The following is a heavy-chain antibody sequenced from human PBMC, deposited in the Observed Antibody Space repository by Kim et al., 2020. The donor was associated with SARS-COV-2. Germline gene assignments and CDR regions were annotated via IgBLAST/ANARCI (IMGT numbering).Heavy chain of an antibody. V-gene: IGHV4-59*01. J-gene: IGHJ5*02. D-gene: IGHD6-19*01. Sequence: NPSLKSRVTISVDTSKNQFSLKLSSVTAADTAVYYCARNIAVADNNWFDPWGQGTLVTVSS. CDR3: ARNIAVADNNWFDP.